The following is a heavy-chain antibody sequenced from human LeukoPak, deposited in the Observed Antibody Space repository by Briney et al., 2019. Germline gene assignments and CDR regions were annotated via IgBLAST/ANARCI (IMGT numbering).Heavy chain of an antibody. J-gene: IGHJ3*02. CDR3: ATWGLYGDYHEADAFDI. Sequence: ASVKVSCKVSGYTLTELSMHWVRQAPGKGLEWMGGFDPEGGETIYAQKFQGRVTMTEDTSTDTAYMELSSLRSEDTAVYYCATWGLYGDYHEADAFDIWGQGTMVTVSS. CDR2: FDPEGGET. V-gene: IGHV1-24*01. CDR1: GYTLTELS. D-gene: IGHD4-17*01.